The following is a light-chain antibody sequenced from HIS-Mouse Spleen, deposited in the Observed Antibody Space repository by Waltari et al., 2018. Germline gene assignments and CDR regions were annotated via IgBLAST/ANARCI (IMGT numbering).Light chain of an antibody. V-gene: IGLV3-1*01. J-gene: IGLJ2*01. CDR3: QAWDSSTGV. Sequence: SYELTQPPSVSVSPGQTARITCSGDALPKKYAYWYQQKSGQAPVLVIYQDSKRPSGIPERFSGSNSGNTATLTISGTQAMDEADYYCQAWDSSTGVFGGGTKLTVL. CDR1: ALPKKY. CDR2: QDS.